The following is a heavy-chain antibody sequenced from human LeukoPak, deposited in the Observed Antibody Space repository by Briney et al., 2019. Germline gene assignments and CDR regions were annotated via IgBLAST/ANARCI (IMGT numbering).Heavy chain of an antibody. Sequence: GGSLRLSCAASGFTFSSYWMSWVRQAPGKGLEWVANIKQDGSEKYYVDSVKGRFTISRDNAKNSLYLQMNSLRAEDTAVYCCARVLRFLEWLPMDVWGKGTTVTVSS. CDR2: IKQDGSEK. D-gene: IGHD3-3*01. CDR1: GFTFSSYW. CDR3: ARVLRFLEWLPMDV. J-gene: IGHJ6*04. V-gene: IGHV3-7*01.